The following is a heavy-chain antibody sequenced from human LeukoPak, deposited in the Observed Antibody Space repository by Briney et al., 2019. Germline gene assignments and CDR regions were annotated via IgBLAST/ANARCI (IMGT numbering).Heavy chain of an antibody. CDR2: IKQDGSEK. J-gene: IGHJ6*02. D-gene: IGHD5-18*01. CDR3: ARRGYYHYYYYYGMDV. CDR1: GFTFSSYC. V-gene: IGHV3-7*01. Sequence: PGGSLRLSCAASGFTFSSYCMSWVRQAPGKGLEWVANIKQDGSEKYSVDSVKGRFTISRDNAKNSLYLQMNSLRAEDTAVYYCARRGYYHYYYYYGMDVWGQGTTVTVS.